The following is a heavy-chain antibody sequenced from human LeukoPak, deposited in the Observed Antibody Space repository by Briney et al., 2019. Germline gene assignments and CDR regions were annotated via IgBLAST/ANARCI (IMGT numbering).Heavy chain of an antibody. J-gene: IGHJ4*02. CDR2: ISGSGGNT. CDR1: GFTFSNYV. D-gene: IGHD4-17*01. Sequence: GGSLRLSCAASGFTFSNYVMSWVRQAPVKGLEWVSSISGSGGNTYYADSVKGRFTISRDNSKNTLYLQMNSLRAEDTAVYYCAKVPITVTRNFDYWGQGTLVTVSS. CDR3: AKVPITVTRNFDY. V-gene: IGHV3-23*01.